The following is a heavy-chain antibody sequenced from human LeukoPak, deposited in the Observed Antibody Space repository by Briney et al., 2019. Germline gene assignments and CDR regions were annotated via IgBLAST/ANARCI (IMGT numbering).Heavy chain of an antibody. Sequence: ASVKVSCKASGYTFTSYGISWVRQAPGQGLEWMGWISAYNGNTNYAQQLQGRVTMTTDTSTSTAYMELRSLRSDDTAVYYCARDIPYSSSWFVAFDIWGQGTMATVSS. CDR2: ISAYNGNT. CDR3: ARDIPYSSSWFVAFDI. V-gene: IGHV1-18*01. J-gene: IGHJ3*02. D-gene: IGHD6-13*01. CDR1: GYTFTSYG.